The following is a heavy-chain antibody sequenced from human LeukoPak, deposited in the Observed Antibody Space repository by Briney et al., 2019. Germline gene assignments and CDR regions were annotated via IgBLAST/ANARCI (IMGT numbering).Heavy chain of an antibody. CDR2: INPNSGGT. D-gene: IGHD2-2*01. CDR3: AGNIVVVPAAIGWFDP. Sequence: ASVKVSCKASGYTFTGYYMHWVRQAPGQGLEWMGWINPNSGGTNYAQKFQGRVTMTRGTSISTAYMELSRLRSDDTAVYYCAGNIVVVPAAIGWFDPWGQGTLVTVSS. V-gene: IGHV1-2*02. CDR1: GYTFTGYY. J-gene: IGHJ5*02.